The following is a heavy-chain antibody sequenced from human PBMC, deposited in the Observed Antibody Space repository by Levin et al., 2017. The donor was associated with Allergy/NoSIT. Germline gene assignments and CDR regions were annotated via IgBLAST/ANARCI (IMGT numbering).Heavy chain of an antibody. CDR2: IRSKAYGGTT. J-gene: IGHJ4*02. D-gene: IGHD2-2*01. Sequence: GESLKISCTASGFTFGDYAMSWFRQAPGKGLEWVGFIRSKAYGGTTEYAASVKGRFTISRDDSKSIAYLQMNSLKTEDTAVYYCTRPPYCSSTSCYAADYWGQGTLVTVSS. CDR1: GFTFGDYA. CDR3: TRPPYCSSTSCYAADY. V-gene: IGHV3-49*03.